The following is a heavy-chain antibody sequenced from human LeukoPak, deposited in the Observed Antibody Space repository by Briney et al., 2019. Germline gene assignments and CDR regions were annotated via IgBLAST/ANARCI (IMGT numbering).Heavy chain of an antibody. J-gene: IGHJ4*02. CDR1: GNTLRELP. CDR2: FDPENAEI. V-gene: IGHV1-24*01. D-gene: IGHD3-3*01. Sequence: ASVKVSCKLSGNTLRELPIQWVRQAGGKGLEWMAGFDPENAEIVYAQKFQGRVTMTEDTSTNTAYMELTSLTSDDTAVYYRATRGPDFCSGFDFWGQGTQVTVSS. CDR3: ATRGPDFCSGFDF.